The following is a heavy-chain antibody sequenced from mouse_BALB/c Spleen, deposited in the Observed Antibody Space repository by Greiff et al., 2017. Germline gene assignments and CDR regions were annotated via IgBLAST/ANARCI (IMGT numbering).Heavy chain of an antibody. V-gene: IGHV5-6*01. J-gene: IGHJ2*01. Sequence: EVQGVESGGDLVKPGGSLKLSCAASGFTFSSYGMSWVRQTPDKRLEWVATISSGGSYTYYPDSVKGRFTISRDNAKNTLYLQMSSLKSEDTAMYYCARLRDYYGSSYDYWGQGTTLTVSS. CDR3: ARLRDYYGSSYDY. CDR2: ISSGGSYT. CDR1: GFTFSSYG. D-gene: IGHD1-1*01.